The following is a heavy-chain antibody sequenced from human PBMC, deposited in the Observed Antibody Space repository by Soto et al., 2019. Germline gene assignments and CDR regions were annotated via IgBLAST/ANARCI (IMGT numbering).Heavy chain of an antibody. D-gene: IGHD4-17*01. Sequence: GSLRLSCAASGFTFSSFWMHWVRQVPGKGPVWVSRINSGGSGINYAESVKGRFTISRDNAKNTLYLQMNSLRVEDTAVYYCARGDGYGDAFDYWGQGTLVTVSS. J-gene: IGHJ4*02. V-gene: IGHV3-74*01. CDR3: ARGDGYGDAFDY. CDR2: INSGGSGI. CDR1: GFTFSSFW.